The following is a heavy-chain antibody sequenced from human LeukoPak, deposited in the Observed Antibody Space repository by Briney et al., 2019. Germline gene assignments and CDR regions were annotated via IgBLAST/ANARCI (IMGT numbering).Heavy chain of an antibody. J-gene: IGHJ6*03. V-gene: IGHV3-48*01. Sequence: GGSLRLSCAASGFTFSSYEMNWVRQAPGKGLEWVSYISSSSSTIYYADSVKGRFTISRDNAKNSLYLQMNSLRAEDTAVYYCARDEADSSSWLYYYYYYMDVWGKGTTVTVSS. D-gene: IGHD6-13*01. CDR1: GFTFSSYE. CDR2: ISSSSSTI. CDR3: ARDEADSSSWLYYYYYYMDV.